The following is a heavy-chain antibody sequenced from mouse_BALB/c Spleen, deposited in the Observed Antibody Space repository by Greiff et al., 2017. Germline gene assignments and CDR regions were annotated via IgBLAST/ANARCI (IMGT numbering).Heavy chain of an antibody. CDR3: ARDYDGYYAMDY. V-gene: IGHV1-69*01. CDR1: GYTFTDYW. D-gene: IGHD2-4*01. CDR2: IDTSDSYT. Sequence: VKLQQPGAELVMPGASVKMSCKASGYTFTDYWMHWVKQRPGQGLEWIGAIDTSDSYTSYNQKFKGKATLTVDESSSTAYMQLSSLTSEDSAVYYCARDYDGYYAMDYWGQGTSVTVSS. J-gene: IGHJ4*01.